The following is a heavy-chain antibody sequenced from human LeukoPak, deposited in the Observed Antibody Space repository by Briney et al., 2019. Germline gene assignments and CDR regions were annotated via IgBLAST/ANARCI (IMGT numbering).Heavy chain of an antibody. V-gene: IGHV4-39*01. D-gene: IGHD3-3*01. CDR2: IYYSGST. CDR3: AGITIFGVASDY. J-gene: IGHJ4*02. Sequence: SETLSLTCTVSGGSISSSSYYWGGIRQPPGKGLEWIGSIYYSGSTYYNPSLKSRVTISVDTSKNQFSLKLSSVTAADTAVYYCAGITIFGVASDYWGQGTLVTVSS. CDR1: GGSISSSSYY.